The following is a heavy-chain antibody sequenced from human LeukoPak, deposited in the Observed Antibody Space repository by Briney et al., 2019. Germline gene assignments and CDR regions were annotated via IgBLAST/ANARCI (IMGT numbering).Heavy chain of an antibody. Sequence: PGGSLRLSCAASGFTFSSYAMHWVRQAPGKGLEWVAVISYDGSNKYYADSVKGRFTISRDNSKNTLYLQMNSLRAEDTAVYYCARGAPYYDFWSGYFWDYWGQGTLVTVSS. D-gene: IGHD3-3*01. CDR2: ISYDGSNK. J-gene: IGHJ4*02. CDR3: ARGAPYYDFWSGYFWDY. V-gene: IGHV3-30-3*01. CDR1: GFTFSSYA.